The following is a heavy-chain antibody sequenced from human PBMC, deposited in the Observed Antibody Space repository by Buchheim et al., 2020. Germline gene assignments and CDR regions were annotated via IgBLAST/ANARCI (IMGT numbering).Heavy chain of an antibody. Sequence: QVQLQESGPGLVKPSETLSLTCTVSGGSISSYYWSWIRQPPGKGLEWIGYIYYSGSTNYNPSLKSRVTISVDPSKNQFSLKLSSVTAADTAVYYCARGTDYYYYGMDVWGQGTT. CDR2: IYYSGST. CDR1: GGSISSYY. CDR3: ARGTDYYYYGMDV. D-gene: IGHD1-1*01. V-gene: IGHV4-59*01. J-gene: IGHJ6*02.